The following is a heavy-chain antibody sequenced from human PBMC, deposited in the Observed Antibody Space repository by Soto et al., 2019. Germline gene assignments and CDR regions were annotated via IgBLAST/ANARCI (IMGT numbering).Heavy chain of an antibody. J-gene: IGHJ6*03. CDR1: GFTFSSYS. CDR2: ISSGSSTI. Sequence: PGGSLRLSCAASGFTFSSYSMNWVRQAPGKGLEWVSYISSGSSTIYYADSVKGRFTISRDNARNSLYLQMNSLRAEDTAVHYWARDYDFWSGYGTYHYYMDVWGKGTTVTVSS. V-gene: IGHV3-48*01. CDR3: ARDYDFWSGYGTYHYYMDV. D-gene: IGHD3-3*01.